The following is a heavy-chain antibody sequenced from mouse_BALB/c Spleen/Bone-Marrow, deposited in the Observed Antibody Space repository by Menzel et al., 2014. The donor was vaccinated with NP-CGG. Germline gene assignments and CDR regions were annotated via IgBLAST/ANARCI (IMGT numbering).Heavy chain of an antibody. Sequence: VQLQQPGAELVKPGASVKLSCTASGFNTKDTYIHWVKQRPEQGLEWIGRIDPANEHTKYDPNFQGKATITADTSSNTAYLQLSSLTSEDTAVYYCASLTGTFDYWGQGSTLTVSS. D-gene: IGHD4-1*01. V-gene: IGHV14-3*02. J-gene: IGHJ2*01. CDR2: IDPANEHT. CDR3: ASLTGTFDY. CDR1: GFNTKDTY.